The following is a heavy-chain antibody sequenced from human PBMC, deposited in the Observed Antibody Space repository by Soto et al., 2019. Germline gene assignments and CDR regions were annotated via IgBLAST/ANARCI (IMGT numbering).Heavy chain of an antibody. Sequence: PGGSLRLSCAASGFTFSSYAMHWVRQAPGKGLERVAVISYDGSNKYYADSVKGRFTISRDNSMNTLYLQMNSLRVEDTAVYYYAREVADGTTSYYYYGMDVWGQGTTVTVSS. CDR2: ISYDGSNK. D-gene: IGHD1-7*01. J-gene: IGHJ6*02. V-gene: IGHV3-30-3*01. CDR1: GFTFSSYA. CDR3: AREVADGTTSYYYYGMDV.